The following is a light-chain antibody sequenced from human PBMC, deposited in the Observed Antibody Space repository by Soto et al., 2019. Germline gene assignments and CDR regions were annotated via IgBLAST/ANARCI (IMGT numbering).Light chain of an antibody. CDR2: GAS. V-gene: IGKV3-11*01. CDR3: QRRDSWWT. J-gene: IGKJ1*01. CDR1: QSVSTY. Sequence: EIVMTQSPATLSLSPGEGATLSCRASQSVSTYLAWYQQKPGQAPRLLIYGASNRATGVAARFSGSGSGTDFTLTISSLEPEDSAVYYCQRRDSWWTFGQGTKVDIK.